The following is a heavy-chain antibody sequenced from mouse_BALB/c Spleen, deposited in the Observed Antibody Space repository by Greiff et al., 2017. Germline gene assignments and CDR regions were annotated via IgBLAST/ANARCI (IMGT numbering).Heavy chain of an antibody. J-gene: IGHJ4*01. V-gene: IGHV1-87*01. CDR3: ASWYYNGSSWAMDD. CDR2: IYPGDGDT. CDR1: GYTFTSYW. D-gene: IGHD1-1*01. Sequence: VQLQQSGAELARPGASVKLSCKASGYTFTSYWMQWVKQRPGQGLEWIGAIYPGDGDTRYTQKFKGKATLTADKSSSTAYMQLSSLASEDSAVYYCASWYYNGSSWAMDDWGQGTSVTVSS.